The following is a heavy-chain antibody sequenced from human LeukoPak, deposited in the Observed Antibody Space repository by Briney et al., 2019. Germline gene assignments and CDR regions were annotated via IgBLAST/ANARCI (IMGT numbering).Heavy chain of an antibody. D-gene: IGHD3-22*01. CDR1: GFIFSSYE. J-gene: IGHJ4*02. CDR3: ARDKVHYDSSGRDYFDY. Sequence: AGGSLRLSCAASGFIFSSYEMSWVRQAPGKGLEWVSYISRSSSNIYYADSVKGRFTISRDDAKNSLYLQMNSLRAADTAVYYCARDKVHYDSSGRDYFDYWGQGTLVTVSS. V-gene: IGHV3-48*03. CDR2: ISRSSSNI.